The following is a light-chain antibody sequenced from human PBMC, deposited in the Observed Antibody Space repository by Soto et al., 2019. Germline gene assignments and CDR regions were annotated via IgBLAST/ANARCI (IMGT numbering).Light chain of an antibody. CDR2: DAS. Sequence: DIQMTQSPSTLSASVGDRVTITCRASQNIYRWLAWYQQKTGKAPNLLIYDASSLQSGVPSRFSGSGSGTEVTLTISSLHPDDFGPYYGQRYSGYPWTVGQGTKVEIK. CDR3: QRYSGYPWT. J-gene: IGKJ1*01. V-gene: IGKV1-5*01. CDR1: QNIYRW.